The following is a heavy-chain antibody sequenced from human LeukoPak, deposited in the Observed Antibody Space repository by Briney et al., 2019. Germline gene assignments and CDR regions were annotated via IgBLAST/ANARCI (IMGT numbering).Heavy chain of an antibody. Sequence: SETLSLTCTVSGDSISSHYWSWIRQPPGKGLEWIGYIYDSGSTNYNPSLKSRVTISVDTSKNQFSLKLSSVTAADTAVYYCATERDYGSGSYFDYWGQGILVTVSS. V-gene: IGHV4-59*11. CDR3: ATERDYGSGSYFDY. CDR2: IYDSGST. D-gene: IGHD3-10*01. CDR1: GDSISSHY. J-gene: IGHJ4*02.